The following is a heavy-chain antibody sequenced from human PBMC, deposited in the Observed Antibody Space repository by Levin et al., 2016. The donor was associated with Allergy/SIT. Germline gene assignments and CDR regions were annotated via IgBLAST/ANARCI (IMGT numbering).Heavy chain of an antibody. J-gene: IGHJ4*02. CDR1: GFTFGDYP. CDR3: TRGRGYSYGYADY. CDR2: IRSKAYGGTT. D-gene: IGHD5-18*01. V-gene: IGHV3-49*03. Sequence: GESLKISCTASGFTFGDYPMSWFRQAPGKGLEWVGFIRSKAYGGTTEYAASVKDRFTISRDDSKSLGYLQMNSLKTEDTAVYYCTRGRGYSYGYADYWGQGTLVTVSS.